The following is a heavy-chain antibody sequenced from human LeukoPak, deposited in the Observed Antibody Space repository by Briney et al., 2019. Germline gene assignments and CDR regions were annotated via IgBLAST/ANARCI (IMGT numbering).Heavy chain of an antibody. V-gene: IGHV3-21*01. CDR2: ISSSGTYK. J-gene: IGHJ4*02. Sequence: SGGSLRLSCAVSGFTFSRYSMSWVRQAPGKGLEWVSSISSSGTYKYYADSVKGRFTISRDNAKNSLYLQMNRLRAEDTAVYYCAKGKDSVAGATNDYWGQGTLVTVSS. CDR3: AKGKDSVAGATNDY. D-gene: IGHD6-19*01. CDR1: GFTFSRYS.